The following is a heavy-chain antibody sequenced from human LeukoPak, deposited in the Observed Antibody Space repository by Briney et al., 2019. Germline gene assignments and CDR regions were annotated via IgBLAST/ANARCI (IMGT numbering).Heavy chain of an antibody. CDR3: ARDRPYYYDSSGADWGYAFDI. D-gene: IGHD3-22*01. CDR1: GFTFSSYA. Sequence: GGSLRLSCAASGFTFSSYAMHWVRQAPGKGLEWVAVISYDGSNKYYADSVKGRFTISRDNSKNTLYLQMNSLRAEDTAVYYCARDRPYYYDSSGADWGYAFDIWGQGTMVTVSS. CDR2: ISYDGSNK. J-gene: IGHJ3*02. V-gene: IGHV3-30-3*01.